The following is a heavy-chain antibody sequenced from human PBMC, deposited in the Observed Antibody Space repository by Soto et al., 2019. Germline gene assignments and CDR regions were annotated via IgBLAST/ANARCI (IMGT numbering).Heavy chain of an antibody. D-gene: IGHD2-2*01. V-gene: IGHV1-18*01. CDR1: GYTFTSYG. Sequence: ASVKVSCKASGYTFTSYGISWVRQAPGQGLEWMGWISAYNGNTNYAQKLQGRVTMTTDTSTSTAYMELRSLRSDDTAVYYCARGSSTRGSRGDYYYYMDVWGKGTTVTVSS. J-gene: IGHJ6*03. CDR3: ARGSSTRGSRGDYYYYMDV. CDR2: ISAYNGNT.